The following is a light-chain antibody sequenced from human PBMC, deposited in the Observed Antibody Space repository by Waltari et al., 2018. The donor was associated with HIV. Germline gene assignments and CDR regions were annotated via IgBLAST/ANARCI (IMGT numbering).Light chain of an antibody. Sequence: DIQMTQSPSSVSASVGERVTITCRASQDINTWLAWYQQKPWKAPERLIYAAASIQGGVPSRFSGSGFGTDFTLTISSLQPEDFATYYCQQGNSFPLTFGGGTKVEV. J-gene: IGKJ4*01. V-gene: IGKV1-12*01. CDR3: QQGNSFPLT. CDR1: QDINTW. CDR2: AAA.